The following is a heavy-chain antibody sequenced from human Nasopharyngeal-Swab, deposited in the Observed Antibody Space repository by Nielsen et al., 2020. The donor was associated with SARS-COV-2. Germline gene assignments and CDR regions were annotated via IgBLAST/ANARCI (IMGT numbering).Heavy chain of an antibody. V-gene: IGHV3-48*04. J-gene: IGHJ4*02. CDR3: ARVPDYDFWSGSSKSFDY. CDR1: GLTFTSYS. D-gene: IGHD3-3*01. CDR2: ISSSSSTI. Sequence: RESLRLSCAASGLTFTSYSMNWVRPAPGKGLGWVSYISSSSSTIYYADSVKGRFTIPRDNATNALYLQMNSLRAEDTAVYYCARVPDYDFWSGSSKSFDYWGQGTLVTVSS.